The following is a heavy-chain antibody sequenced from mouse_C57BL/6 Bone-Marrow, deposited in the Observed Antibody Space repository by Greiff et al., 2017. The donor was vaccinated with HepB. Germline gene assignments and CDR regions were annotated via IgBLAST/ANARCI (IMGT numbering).Heavy chain of an antibody. Sequence: EVHLVESGGGLVKPGGSLKLSCAASGFTFSSYAMSWVRQTPEKRLEWVATISDGGSYTYYPDNVKGRFTISRDNAKNNLYLQMSHLKSEDTAMYYCARDKAHYYGSSKGFAYWGQGTLVTVSA. D-gene: IGHD1-1*01. CDR3: ARDKAHYYGSSKGFAY. CDR2: ISDGGSYT. CDR1: GFTFSSYA. J-gene: IGHJ3*01. V-gene: IGHV5-4*01.